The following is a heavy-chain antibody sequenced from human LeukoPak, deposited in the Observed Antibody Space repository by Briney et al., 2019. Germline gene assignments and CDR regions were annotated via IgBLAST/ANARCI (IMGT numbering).Heavy chain of an antibody. V-gene: IGHV4-39*01. CDR3: ARQGRVSSSWSYYYYYYYMDV. CDR1: GGSISSSSYY. J-gene: IGHJ6*03. D-gene: IGHD6-13*01. Sequence: SETLSLTCTVSGGSISSSSYYWGWIRQPPGKGLEWIGSIYYSGSTYYNPSLKSRVTISVDTSKNQFSLKLSSVTAADTAVYYCARQGRVSSSWSYYYYYYYMDVWGKGTTVTISS. CDR2: IYYSGST.